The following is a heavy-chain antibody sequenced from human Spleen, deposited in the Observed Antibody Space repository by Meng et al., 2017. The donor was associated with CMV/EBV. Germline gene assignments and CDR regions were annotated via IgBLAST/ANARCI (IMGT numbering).Heavy chain of an antibody. Sequence: QVHWQEAGPEMVKPSQPLSRTCTVSGGSISSGDYYWSWIRQLPGKGLEWIAYIHYSGSTYYSPSLKSRVTISVDTSRNQLSLKLSSVTAADTAVYYCARRDGRCLDYWGQGTLVTVSS. CDR1: GGSISSGDYY. V-gene: IGHV4-31*03. J-gene: IGHJ4*02. CDR2: IHYSGST. D-gene: IGHD5-24*01. CDR3: ARRDGRCLDY.